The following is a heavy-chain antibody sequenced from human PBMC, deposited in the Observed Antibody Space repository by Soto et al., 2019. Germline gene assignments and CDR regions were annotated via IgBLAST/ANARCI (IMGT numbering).Heavy chain of an antibody. J-gene: IGHJ6*02. V-gene: IGHV3-30-3*01. CDR3: ARELVVVVAATDTGVRIPNYYYYGMDV. CDR2: ISYDGSNK. Sequence: PGGSLRLSCAASGFTFSSYAMHWVRQAPGKGLEWVAVISYDGSNKYYADSVKGRFTISRDNSKNTLYLQMNSLRAEDTAVYYCARELVVVVAATDTGVRIPNYYYYGMDVWGQGTTVTVSS. CDR1: GFTFSSYA. D-gene: IGHD2-15*01.